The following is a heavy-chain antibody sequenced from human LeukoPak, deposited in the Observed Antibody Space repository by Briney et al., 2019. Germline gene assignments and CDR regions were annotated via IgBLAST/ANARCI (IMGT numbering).Heavy chain of an antibody. CDR2: IIPTLGIA. V-gene: IGHV1-69*04. J-gene: IGHJ4*02. CDR3: AREPSRDGYTLYYFDF. CDR1: GDSFSIYS. Sequence: ASVKVSCKASGDSFSIYSISWVRQAPGQGLEWMGRIIPTLGIANYAQKFQGRVTITADRSTSTAYMELSGLRSEDTAVYYCAREPSRDGYTLYYFDFWGQGTLVTVSS. D-gene: IGHD5-24*01.